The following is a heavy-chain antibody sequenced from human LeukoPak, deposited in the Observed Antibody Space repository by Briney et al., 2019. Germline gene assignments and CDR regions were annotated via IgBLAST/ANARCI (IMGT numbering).Heavy chain of an antibody. Sequence: GESLKISCKGFGYRFTTYWIGWVRQMPGKGLEWMGIIYPGDSDTRYSPSFQGQVTISADKSITTAYLQWTSLKASDTAMYHCARLSRMAAALDAFDIWGQGTMVTVSS. D-gene: IGHD5-24*01. J-gene: IGHJ3*02. V-gene: IGHV5-51*01. CDR1: GYRFTTYW. CDR3: ARLSRMAAALDAFDI. CDR2: IYPGDSDT.